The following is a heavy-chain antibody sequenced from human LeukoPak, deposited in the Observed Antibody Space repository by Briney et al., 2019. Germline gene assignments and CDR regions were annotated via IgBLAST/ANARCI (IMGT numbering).Heavy chain of an antibody. CDR2: ISGNGGST. J-gene: IGHJ6*02. D-gene: IGHD3-10*01. Sequence: GGSLRLSCAASGFTFSSYAMNWVRQAPGKGLEWVSGISGNGGSTYYADSVKGRFTISRDNSKDTLYLQMNSLRAEDTAVYYCAKRSRRLTIVRGVPREDVWGQGTTVTVSS. CDR3: AKRSRRLTIVRGVPREDV. CDR1: GFTFSSYA. V-gene: IGHV3-23*01.